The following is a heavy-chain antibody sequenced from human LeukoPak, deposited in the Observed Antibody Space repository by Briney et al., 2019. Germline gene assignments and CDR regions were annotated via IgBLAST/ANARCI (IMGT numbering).Heavy chain of an antibody. Sequence: GRSLRLSCAASGFTFDDYAMHWVRQAPGKGLEWVSGISWNSGSIGYADSVQGRFTISRDNAKNSLYLQMNSLRAEDTALYYCAKGWNYYGSGSYFIKGGDYFDYWGQGTLVTVSP. J-gene: IGHJ4*02. CDR3: AKGWNYYGSGSYFIKGGDYFDY. CDR2: ISWNSGSI. CDR1: GFTFDDYA. V-gene: IGHV3-9*01. D-gene: IGHD3-10*01.